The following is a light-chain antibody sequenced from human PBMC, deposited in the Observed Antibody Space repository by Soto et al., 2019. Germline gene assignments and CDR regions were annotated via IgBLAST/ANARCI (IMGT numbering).Light chain of an antibody. CDR1: SSDVGGYNY. CDR3: SSYTSSSTLV. CDR2: GVS. Sequence: SVLTQPASVSGSPGQSITISCTGTSSDVGGYNYVSWYQQHPGKAPKVMIYGVSNRPSGVSHRFPGSTSGNTASLTISGLPAEAEADYYCSSYTSSSTLVFAIGTKVTAL. J-gene: IGLJ1*01. V-gene: IGLV2-14*01.